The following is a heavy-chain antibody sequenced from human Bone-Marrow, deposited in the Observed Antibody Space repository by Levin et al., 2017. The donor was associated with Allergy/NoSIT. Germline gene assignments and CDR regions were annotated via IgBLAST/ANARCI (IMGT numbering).Heavy chain of an antibody. D-gene: IGHD2-15*01. Sequence: GESLKISCAASGFTFSSYAMSWVRQAPGKGLEWVSAISGSGGSTYYADSVKGRFTISRDNSKNTLYLQMNSLRAEDTAVYYCAKIPIPGLGYCSGGSCYPPLGWFDPWGQGTLVTVSS. CDR1: GFTFSSYA. J-gene: IGHJ5*02. CDR3: AKIPIPGLGYCSGGSCYPPLGWFDP. V-gene: IGHV3-23*01. CDR2: ISGSGGST.